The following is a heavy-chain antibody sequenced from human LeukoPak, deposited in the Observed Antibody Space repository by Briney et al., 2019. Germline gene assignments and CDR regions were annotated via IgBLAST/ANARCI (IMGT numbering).Heavy chain of an antibody. Sequence: GGSLRLSCAASGFTFSSYGMHWVRQAPGKGLEWVAFIRYDESNKSYADSVKGRFTISRDNSKNTLYLQMNSLRAEDTAVYYCARQAPLYGDYAPLDYWGQGTLVTVSS. J-gene: IGHJ4*02. V-gene: IGHV3-30*02. D-gene: IGHD4-17*01. CDR1: GFTFSSYG. CDR2: IRYDESNK. CDR3: ARQAPLYGDYAPLDY.